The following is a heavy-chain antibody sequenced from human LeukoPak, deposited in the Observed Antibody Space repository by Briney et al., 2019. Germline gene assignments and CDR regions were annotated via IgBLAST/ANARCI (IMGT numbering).Heavy chain of an antibody. D-gene: IGHD3-3*01. CDR2: IYYSGST. Sequence: SETLSLTCTVSGGSISSGSYYWGWIRQPPGKGLEWIGSIYYSGSTYYNPSLKSRVTISVDTSKNQFSLKLSSVTAADTAVYYCARQGDFWSGLHQFHFQHWGQGTLVTVSS. V-gene: IGHV4-39*01. J-gene: IGHJ1*01. CDR3: ARQGDFWSGLHQFHFQH. CDR1: GGSISSGSYY.